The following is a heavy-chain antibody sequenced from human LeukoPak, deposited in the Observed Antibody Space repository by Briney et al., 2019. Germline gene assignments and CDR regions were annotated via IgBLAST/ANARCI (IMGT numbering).Heavy chain of an antibody. V-gene: IGHV4-34*01. J-gene: IGHJ4*02. D-gene: IGHD1-20*01. Sequence: SETLSLTCAVYGGSFSGYYWSWIRQPPGKGLEWIGEINHSGSTNYNPSLKSRVTISVDTFKNQFSLKLSSVTAADTAVYYCARVLAVENNWNRFDYWGQGTLVTVSS. CDR3: ARVLAVENNWNRFDY. CDR2: INHSGST. CDR1: GGSFSGYY.